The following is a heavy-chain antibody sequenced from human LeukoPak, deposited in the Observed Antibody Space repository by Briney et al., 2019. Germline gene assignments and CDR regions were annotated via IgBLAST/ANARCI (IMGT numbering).Heavy chain of an antibody. CDR1: GFTFSSYA. V-gene: IGHV3-23*01. CDR3: AKSDASGSYADY. J-gene: IGHJ4*02. CDR2: ISGSGGST. D-gene: IGHD3-10*01. Sequence: QPGGSLRLPCAASGFTFSSYAMSWVRRAPGKGLEWVSAISGSGGSTYYADSVKGRFTISRDNSKNTLYLQMNSLRAEDTAVYYCAKSDASGSYADYWGQGTLVTVSS.